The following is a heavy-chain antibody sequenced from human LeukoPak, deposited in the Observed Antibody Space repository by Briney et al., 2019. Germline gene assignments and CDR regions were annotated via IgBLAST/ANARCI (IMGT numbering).Heavy chain of an antibody. CDR2: INLSGST. V-gene: IGHV4-34*01. J-gene: IGHJ6*03. CDR1: GGSFSGYY. CDR3: ARGGVYGSGLYYYYYYMDV. D-gene: IGHD3-10*01. Sequence: PSETLSLTCAVYGGSFSGYYWSWIRQPPGKGLEWIGEINLSGSTNYNPSLKSRVSISVDTSKNQFSLKLSSVTAADTAVYYCARGGVYGSGLYYYYYYMDVWGKGTTVTVSS.